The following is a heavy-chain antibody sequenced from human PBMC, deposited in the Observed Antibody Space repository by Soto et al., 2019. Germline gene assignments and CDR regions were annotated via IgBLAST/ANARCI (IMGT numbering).Heavy chain of an antibody. CDR3: ARDTLSRFGSGYYIGGNYYYGMDV. Sequence: SETLSLTCPVSGGAISSYYWSWIRQPPGKGLEWIGYMYYSGSTKYNPSLKSRVTISIDTSKIQFSLKLSSVTAADTAVYYCARDTLSRFGSGYYIGGNYYYGMDVWGQGTTVTVSS. V-gene: IGHV4-59*01. D-gene: IGHD3-3*01. J-gene: IGHJ6*02. CDR2: MYYSGST. CDR1: GGAISSYY.